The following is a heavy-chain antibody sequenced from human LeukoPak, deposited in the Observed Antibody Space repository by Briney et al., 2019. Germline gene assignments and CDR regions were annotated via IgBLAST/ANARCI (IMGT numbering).Heavy chain of an antibody. V-gene: IGHV3-21*01. J-gene: IGHJ5*02. Sequence: GGSLRLSCAASGFTFSSYSMNWVRQAPGKGLEWVSSISSSSSYIYYADSVKGRFTISRDNAKNSLYLQMNSLRAEDTAVYYCARGTGEIDFWSGYRTYWFDPWGQGTLVTVSS. CDR1: GFTFSSYS. CDR3: ARGTGEIDFWSGYRTYWFDP. CDR2: ISSSSSYI. D-gene: IGHD3-3*01.